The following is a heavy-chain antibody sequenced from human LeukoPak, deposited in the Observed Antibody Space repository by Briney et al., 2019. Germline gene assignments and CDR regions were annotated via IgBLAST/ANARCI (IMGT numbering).Heavy chain of an antibody. V-gene: IGHV3-23*01. Sequence: GGSLRLSCAASGFTFSDFAMSWVRQAPGKGLEWVSSFSDSGGRTYYADSVKGRFTISRDNSKNTLYLQMNSLRAEDTAVYYCARDGVAARPYYYYYYMDVWGKGTTVTVSS. CDR3: ARDGVAARPYYYYYYMDV. D-gene: IGHD6-6*01. CDR2: FSDSGGRT. J-gene: IGHJ6*03. CDR1: GFTFSDFA.